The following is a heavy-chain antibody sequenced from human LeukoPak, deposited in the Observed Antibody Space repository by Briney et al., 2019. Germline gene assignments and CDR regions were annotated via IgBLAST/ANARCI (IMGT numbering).Heavy chain of an antibody. D-gene: IGHD2-2*01. CDR1: GYTFTGYY. V-gene: IGHV1-2*02. CDR2: INPNSGGT. J-gene: IGHJ4*02. Sequence: GASVKVSCKASGYTFTGYYMHWVRQAPGQGLEWMGWINPNSGGTNYAQKFQGRVTMTRDTSISTAYMELSRLRSEDTAVYYCATGPRYCSSTSCSPVVDYWGQGTLVTVSS. CDR3: ATGPRYCSSTSCSPVVDY.